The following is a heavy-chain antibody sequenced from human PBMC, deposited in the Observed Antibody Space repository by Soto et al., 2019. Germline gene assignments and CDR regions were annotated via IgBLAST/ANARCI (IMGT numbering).Heavy chain of an antibody. Sequence: SETLSLTCTVSGGSISSGGYYWSWIRQHPGKGLEWIGYIYYSGSTYYNPSLKSRVTISVDTSKNQFSLKLSSVTAADTAVYYCAAEVGFGPLFDYWGQGTLVTVSP. D-gene: IGHD3-3*01. CDR2: IYYSGST. J-gene: IGHJ4*02. V-gene: IGHV4-31*03. CDR3: AAEVGFGPLFDY. CDR1: GGSISSGGYY.